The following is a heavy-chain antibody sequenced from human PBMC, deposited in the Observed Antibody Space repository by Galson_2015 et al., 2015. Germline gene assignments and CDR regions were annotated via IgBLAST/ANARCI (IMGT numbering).Heavy chain of an antibody. CDR3: AGGLNDYSDNGIDY. V-gene: IGHV4-31*03. Sequence: SLTCTVSGGSISSGGYYWSWIRQHPGKGLEWIGYIYYSGSTYYNPSLKSRVTVSVDTSKNQFSLKLSSVTAADTAVYYCAGGLNDYSDNGIDYWGQGTLVTVSS. D-gene: IGHD4-17*01. CDR2: IYYSGST. J-gene: IGHJ4*02. CDR1: GGSISSGGYY.